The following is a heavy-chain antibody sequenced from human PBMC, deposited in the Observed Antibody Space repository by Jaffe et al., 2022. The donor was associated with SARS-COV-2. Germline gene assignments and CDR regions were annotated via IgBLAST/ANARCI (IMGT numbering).Heavy chain of an antibody. V-gene: IGHV3-49*03. Sequence: EVQLVESGGGLVEPGRSLRLSCTASGFTFGDYTMNWFRQAPGKRLEWVGFTRSQAYGGTTEHAASVKGRFTISRDDSNGIAYLQMNSLKTEDTAVYYCTRVDYDFWSGYLGKNSFDIWGQGTVVTVSS. CDR2: TRSQAYGGTT. CDR3: TRVDYDFWSGYLGKNSFDI. D-gene: IGHD3-3*01. CDR1: GFTFGDYT. J-gene: IGHJ3*02.